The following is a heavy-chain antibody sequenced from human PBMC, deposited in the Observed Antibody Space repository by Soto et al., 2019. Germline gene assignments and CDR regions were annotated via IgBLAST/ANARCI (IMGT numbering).Heavy chain of an antibody. Sequence: GGSLRLSCAASGFTFSTYGMHWVRQAPGKGLEWVAVVSYDGGNMYYADSVKGRFTIYRDNSKNTVYLHMDSLSADDTAVYYCAKDRGRAWANYFDEWGQGTLVTVSS. V-gene: IGHV3-30*18. CDR2: VSYDGGNM. CDR1: GFTFSTYG. CDR3: AKDRGRAWANYFDE. D-gene: IGHD6-25*01. J-gene: IGHJ4*02.